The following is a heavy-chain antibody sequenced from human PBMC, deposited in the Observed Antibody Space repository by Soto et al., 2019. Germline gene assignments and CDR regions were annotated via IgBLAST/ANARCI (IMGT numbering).Heavy chain of an antibody. CDR2: IYYSGST. CDR3: ARSGYSSGPKPLLY. CDR1: GGSISSGGDY. J-gene: IGHJ4*01. D-gene: IGHD5-18*01. Sequence: QVQLQESGPGLVKPSQTLSLTCTVSGGSISSGGDYWSWIRQHPGKGLEWIGYIYYSGSTYYNPSLKSRVTLSVDTSKNQFSLQLSSVTAADTAVYYCARSGYSSGPKPLLYWGHGTLVTVSS. V-gene: IGHV4-31*03.